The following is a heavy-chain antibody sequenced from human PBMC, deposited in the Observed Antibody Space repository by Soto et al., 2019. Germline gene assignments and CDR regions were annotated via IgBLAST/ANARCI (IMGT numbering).Heavy chain of an antibody. V-gene: IGHV2-5*02. D-gene: IGHD3-9*01. CDR1: GFSLSTSGVG. Sequence: QITLKESGPTLVKPTQTLTLTCTFSGFSLSTSGVGVGWIRQPPGKALEWLALIYWDDDKRYSPSLKSRLTITKDTSKNQVVLTMTNMDPVDTATYYCAHSFPNYDILTGYYSGDYYFDYWGQGTLVTVSS. J-gene: IGHJ4*02. CDR3: AHSFPNYDILTGYYSGDYYFDY. CDR2: IYWDDDK.